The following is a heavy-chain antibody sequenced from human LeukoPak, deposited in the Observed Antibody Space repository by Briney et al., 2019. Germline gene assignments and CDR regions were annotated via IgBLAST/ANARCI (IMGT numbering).Heavy chain of an antibody. Sequence: SETLSLTYTVPGGSISTSTYNWGWIRQPPGRGLEWIGSVYYTGITYYNPSVESRVTISVDTSKNHFSLELNSVTAADTGVYFCARQVRSPVVMFMDVWGKGTTVIVSS. CDR1: GGSISTSTYN. J-gene: IGHJ6*03. D-gene: IGHD3-22*01. CDR2: VYYTGIT. V-gene: IGHV4-39*01. CDR3: ARQVRSPVVMFMDV.